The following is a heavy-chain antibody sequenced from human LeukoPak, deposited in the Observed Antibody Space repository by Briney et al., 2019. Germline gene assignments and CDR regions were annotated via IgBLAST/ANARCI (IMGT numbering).Heavy chain of an antibody. J-gene: IGHJ3*02. CDR1: GGTFSSYA. V-gene: IGHV1-69*06. CDR2: IIPIFGTA. Sequence: SVKVSCKASGGTFSSYAISWVRQAPGQGLEWMGGIIPIFGTANYAQKFQGRVTITADKSTSTAYMELSSLRSEDTAVYYCARVTRWELPGGAGAFDIWGQGTMVTVSS. D-gene: IGHD1-26*01. CDR3: ARVTRWELPGGAGAFDI.